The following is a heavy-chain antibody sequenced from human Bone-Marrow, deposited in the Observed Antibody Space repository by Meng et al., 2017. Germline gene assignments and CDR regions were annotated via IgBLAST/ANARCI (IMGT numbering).Heavy chain of an antibody. CDR1: GGSISSYY. CDR3: ARQTRVTRVRGVITPGAFDI. CDR2: IYTSGST. D-gene: IGHD3-10*01. J-gene: IGHJ3*02. V-gene: IGHV4-4*07. Sequence: SETLSLTCTVSGGSISSYYWSWIRQPAGKGLEWIGRIYTSGSTNYNPSLKSRVTMSVDTSKNQFSLKLSSVTAADTAVYYCARQTRVTRVRGVITPGAFDIWGQGTMVTVSS.